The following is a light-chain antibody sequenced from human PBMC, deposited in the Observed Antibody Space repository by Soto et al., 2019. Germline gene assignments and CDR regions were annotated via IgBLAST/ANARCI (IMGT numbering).Light chain of an antibody. CDR3: QSYDSSLSRRV. CDR2: GNN. V-gene: IGLV1-40*01. Sequence: QSVLTQPPSVSGAPGQRVTISCTGSSSNTGAGYDVHWYQQFPGTAPKLLIYGNNNRPSGVPDRFSGSKSGTSASLAITGLQAEDEAEYYCQSYDSSLSRRVFGGGTKLTVL. J-gene: IGLJ2*01. CDR1: SSNTGAGYD.